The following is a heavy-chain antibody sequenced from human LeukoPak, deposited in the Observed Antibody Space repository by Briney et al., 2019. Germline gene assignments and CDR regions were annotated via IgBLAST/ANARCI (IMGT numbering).Heavy chain of an antibody. CDR3: SRDFWRFGLAY. V-gene: IGHV3-49*03. CDR1: GFTFGVDG. Sequence: GGSLRLSCTASGFTFGVDGMSWFRQAPGKGLEWVGFIRSKAYGGTAEYAASVKDGFTVSRDDSKSIAYLEMKSLKIEDTAVYYCSRDFWRFGLAYWGQGTLVTVSS. D-gene: IGHD3-3*01. J-gene: IGHJ4*02. CDR2: IRSKAYGGTA.